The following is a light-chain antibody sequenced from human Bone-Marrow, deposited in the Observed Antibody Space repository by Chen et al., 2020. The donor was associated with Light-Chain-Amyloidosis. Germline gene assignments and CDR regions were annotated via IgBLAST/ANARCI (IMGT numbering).Light chain of an antibody. CDR2: EVT. J-gene: IGLJ1*01. CDR1: SSDVGGDNH. CDR3: SSYTITNTLV. V-gene: IGLV2-14*01. Sequence: QSALTQPASVSGSPGQSITISCTGTSSDVGGDNHVSWYQQHPDKAPKLIIYEVTNRPSWVPDRCSGSKSDNTAALTISGLQTEDEADYFCSSYTITNTLVFGSGTSVTVL.